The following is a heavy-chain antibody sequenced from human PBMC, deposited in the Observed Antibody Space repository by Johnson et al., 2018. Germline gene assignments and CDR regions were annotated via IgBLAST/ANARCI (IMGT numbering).Heavy chain of an antibody. CDR1: GYSFPSYW. J-gene: IGHJ3*02. Sequence: VQLVQSGAEVKKPGESLKISCKGSGYSFPSYWIGWVRQMPGKGLEWMVIVYPGDSDTRYSPSFQGQVTISADKSINTAYLQWSRLKASDTAIYYCVSHSMVRGAQGAFDIWGQGTMVIVSS. D-gene: IGHD3-10*01. CDR3: VSHSMVRGAQGAFDI. CDR2: VYPGDSDT. V-gene: IGHV5-51*03.